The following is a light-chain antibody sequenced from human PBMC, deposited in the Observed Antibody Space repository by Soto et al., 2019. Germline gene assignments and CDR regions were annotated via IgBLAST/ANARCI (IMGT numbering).Light chain of an antibody. CDR1: QSVSSNY. V-gene: IGKV3-20*01. CDR2: GAS. CDR3: QQYDTSPRT. J-gene: IGKJ1*01. Sequence: EVMLTQSPGTLSLSPGERATLSCRASQSVSSNYLAWYQQKSGQAHRLLIYGASNRATGLPHRFSGSGSGTDFTLTIRRLEPDDFAVYYCQQYDTSPRTFGQGTKVEFK.